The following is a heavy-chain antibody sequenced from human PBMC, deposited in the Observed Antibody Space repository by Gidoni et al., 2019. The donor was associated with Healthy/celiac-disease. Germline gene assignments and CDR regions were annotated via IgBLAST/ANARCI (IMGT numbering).Heavy chain of an antibody. V-gene: IGHV3-23*01. D-gene: IGHD6-13*01. CDR2: ISGSGGST. CDR1: GFTFSSYA. CDR3: AKEAAEYSIAAAGTLNWFDP. J-gene: IGHJ5*02. Sequence: EVQLLESGGGLVQPGGSLRLSCAASGFTFSSYALSWVRQAPGKGLEGVSAISGSGGSTYYADSVKGRFTISRDNSKNTLYLQMNSLRAEDTAVYYCAKEAAEYSIAAAGTLNWFDPWGQGTLVTVSS.